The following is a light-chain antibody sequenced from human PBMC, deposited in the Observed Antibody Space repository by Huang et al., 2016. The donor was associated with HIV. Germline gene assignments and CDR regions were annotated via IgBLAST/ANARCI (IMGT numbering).Light chain of an antibody. CDR1: QSVSSRY. CDR2: GSS. V-gene: IGKV3-20*01. CDR3: QQFDGSMYT. J-gene: IGKJ2*01. Sequence: EIVLTQSPGTLSLSPGERPTLSCRASQSVSSRYLVWYQQKPGQAPRLLIYGSSSRASGIPDRFGGGGSGTDSTLTISRLEPEDLAVYYCQQFDGSMYTFGQGTKLEI.